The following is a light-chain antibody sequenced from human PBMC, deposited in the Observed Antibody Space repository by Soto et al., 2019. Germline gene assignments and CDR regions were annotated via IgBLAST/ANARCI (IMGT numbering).Light chain of an antibody. J-gene: IGLJ2*01. CDR2: EVS. V-gene: IGLV2-8*01. CDR3: SSYAGGNNLV. Sequence: QSALTQPPSASGSPGQSVTISCTGTSSDVGGYNFVSWYQQHPGKAPKLMIYEVSKRPSGVPDRFSGSKSGNTASLTVSGLQAEDEADYYCSSYAGGNNLVFGGGTKLTAL. CDR1: SSDVGGYNF.